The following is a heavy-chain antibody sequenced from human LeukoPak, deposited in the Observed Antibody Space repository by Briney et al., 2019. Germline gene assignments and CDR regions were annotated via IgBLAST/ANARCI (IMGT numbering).Heavy chain of an antibody. V-gene: IGHV3-20*04. Sequence: GGPLRLSCAASGFTFDDYGMSWVRQAPGKGLEWVSDINWNGDSTGYADSVKGRFTISRDNAKNSLYLQMNSLRAEDTALYYCARRESSYRNYYYYYHMDVWGKGTTVTVSS. D-gene: IGHD3-16*02. CDR2: INWNGDST. J-gene: IGHJ6*03. CDR1: GFTFDDYG. CDR3: ARRESSYRNYYYYYHMDV.